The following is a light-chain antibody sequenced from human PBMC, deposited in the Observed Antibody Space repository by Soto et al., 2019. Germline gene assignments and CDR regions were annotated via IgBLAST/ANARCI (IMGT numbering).Light chain of an antibody. CDR1: QSISNY. V-gene: IGKV1-39*01. CDR2: AAS. Sequence: DIPMTQSPSSLSASVGDRVTITCRTSQSISNYLNWFQQKPGKAPQVLIYAASKLQSGVPSRFSGSGSGTDFTLTISSLQTEDFATYYCQESYSTPRTFGQGTKVEIK. CDR3: QESYSTPRT. J-gene: IGKJ1*01.